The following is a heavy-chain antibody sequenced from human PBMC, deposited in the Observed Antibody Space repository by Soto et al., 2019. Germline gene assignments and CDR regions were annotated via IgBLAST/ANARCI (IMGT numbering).Heavy chain of an antibody. CDR1: GFTFSSYW. Sequence: GGSLRLSCAASGFTFSSYWMHWVRQAPGKGLVWVSRINSDGSSTSYADSVKGRFTISRDNAKNTLYLQMNSLRAEDTAVYYCARGSYYRPGSQNWFDTWGQGTLVTVSS. V-gene: IGHV3-74*01. CDR2: INSDGSST. J-gene: IGHJ5*02. D-gene: IGHD3-10*01. CDR3: ARGSYYRPGSQNWFDT.